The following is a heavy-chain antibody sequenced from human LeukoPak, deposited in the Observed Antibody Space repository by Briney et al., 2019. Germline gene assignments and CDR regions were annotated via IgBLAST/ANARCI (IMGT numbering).Heavy chain of an antibody. J-gene: IGHJ4*02. V-gene: IGHV4-31*03. CDR3: ARVSYGGKGASGFNFDY. CDR1: AGSLSSGGYY. Sequence: SQTLSLTCTVSAGSLSSGGYYWSWLRQHPGRGLEWIGYIYYSGSTYYNPSLKCRFTISVDTAKHQFSLKLSSVTAAGGGVDYWARVSYGGKGASGFNFDYWGQGNLVAVSS. CDR2: IYYSGST. D-gene: IGHD4-23*01.